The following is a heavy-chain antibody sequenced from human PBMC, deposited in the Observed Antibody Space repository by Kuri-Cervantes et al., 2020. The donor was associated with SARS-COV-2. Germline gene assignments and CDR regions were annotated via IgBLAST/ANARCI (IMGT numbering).Heavy chain of an antibody. D-gene: IGHD6-13*01. Sequence: SETLSLTCSVSGGSTNSGSYYWSWVRQPAGKGLEWIGRIYTSGSTNYNPSLKSRVTISVDTSKNQFSLKLSSVTAADTAVYYCARRPIAAAGTGFDYWGQGTLVTVSS. J-gene: IGHJ4*02. CDR2: IYTSGST. CDR1: GGSTNSGSYY. V-gene: IGHV4-61*02. CDR3: ARRPIAAAGTGFDY.